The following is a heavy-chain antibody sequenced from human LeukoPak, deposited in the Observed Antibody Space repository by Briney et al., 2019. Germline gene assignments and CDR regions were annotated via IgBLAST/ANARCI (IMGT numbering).Heavy chain of an antibody. Sequence: GFLRLSCAASGFIFDDNGMSWARQAPGKGLEWVSSIKWNGGSTGYADSVKGRFTISRDNAKNSLYLQMNSLRAEDTALYYCARVGSSAYGDAFDIWGLGKLVSVSS. J-gene: IGHJ3*02. CDR2: IKWNGGST. CDR3: ARVGSSAYGDAFDI. V-gene: IGHV3-20*04. D-gene: IGHD3-22*01. CDR1: GFIFDDNG.